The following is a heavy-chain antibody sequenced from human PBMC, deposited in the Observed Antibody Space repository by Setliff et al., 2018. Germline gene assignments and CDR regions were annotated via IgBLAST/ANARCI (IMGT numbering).Heavy chain of an antibody. Sequence: ASVKVSCKASKYTINSYAMNWVRQAPGQGLEWMGWINTNTGNPTYSQGFTGRIVFSLEASANTAYLQISNLETEDTGVYYCSRETWYDEGYSYMDVWGQGTAVTVSS. V-gene: IGHV7-4-1*02. CDR2: INTNTGNP. CDR3: SRETWYDEGYSYMDV. J-gene: IGHJ6*03. CDR1: KYTINSYA. D-gene: IGHD1-1*01.